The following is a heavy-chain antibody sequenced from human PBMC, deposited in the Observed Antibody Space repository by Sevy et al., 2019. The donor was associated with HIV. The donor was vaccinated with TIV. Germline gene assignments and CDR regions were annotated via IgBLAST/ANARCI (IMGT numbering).Heavy chain of an antibody. J-gene: IGHJ4*02. D-gene: IGHD1-1*01. Sequence: SETLSLTCSLSGDSINNNRWWSWVRQPPGQGLEWSGEIFRTGKANYNSSPESRVTISVDPSNNQVYLGLTSVTAADTAFYYCARHMTTTGTRGFDYWGQGALVTVSS. CDR3: ARHMTTTGTRGFDY. CDR1: GDSINNNRW. V-gene: IGHV4-4*02. CDR2: IFRTGKA.